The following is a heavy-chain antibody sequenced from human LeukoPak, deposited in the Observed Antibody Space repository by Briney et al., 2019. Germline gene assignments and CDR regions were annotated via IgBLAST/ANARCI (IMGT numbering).Heavy chain of an antibody. V-gene: IGHV3-30-3*01. CDR2: IPYDGSNT. CDR3: ARPQSVGAIDY. J-gene: IGHJ4*02. D-gene: IGHD1-26*01. CDR1: GFTFSSYT. Sequence: PGGSLRLSCAASGFTFSSYTMHWVRQAPGKGLEWVAIIPYDGSNTYYADSVKGRFTISRDNSKNTLYLQMNSLRADDTAVYYCARPQSVGAIDYWGQGTLVTVSS.